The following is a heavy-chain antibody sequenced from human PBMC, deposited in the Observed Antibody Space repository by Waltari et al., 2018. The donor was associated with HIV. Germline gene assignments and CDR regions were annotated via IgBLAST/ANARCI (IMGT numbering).Heavy chain of an antibody. V-gene: IGHV1-18*01. CDR1: GYIFKSYG. J-gene: IGHJ6*02. D-gene: IGHD6-6*01. CDR2: ISAYDGDT. Sequence: QVQLVQSGTEVKNPGASVKVSCKASGYIFKSYGISWVRQAPGQGLEWMGWISAYDGDTKYAQKFKGRVTMTTDTFTSTAYMEVRTLRSDDTALYYCARDRGVAARPQDYYYNIMDVWGQGTTVTVSS. CDR3: ARDRGVAARPQDYYYNIMDV.